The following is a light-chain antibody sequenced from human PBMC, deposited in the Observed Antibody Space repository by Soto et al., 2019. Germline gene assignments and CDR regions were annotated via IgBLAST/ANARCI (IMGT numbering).Light chain of an antibody. CDR1: SSDVGGYSH. CDR2: EVT. J-gene: IGLJ3*02. CDR3: SSYAGSATWV. Sequence: QAVVTQPPSASGFPGQSVTISCTGSSSDVGGYSHVSWFQQHPGKAPKLIIYEVTKRPSGVPDRFSASKSGNTASLTVSGLQAEDEADYYCSSYAGSATWVFGGGTKVTVL. V-gene: IGLV2-8*01.